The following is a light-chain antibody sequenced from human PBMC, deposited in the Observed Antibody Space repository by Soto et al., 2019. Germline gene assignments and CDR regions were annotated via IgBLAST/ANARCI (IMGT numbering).Light chain of an antibody. CDR3: QVWDSSSGFV. J-gene: IGLJ1*01. CDR2: YDS. V-gene: IGLV3-21*04. Sequence: SYELTQSPSVSVAPGKTAKITCGGNNIGGKSVQWYQQKPGQAPVLVIYYDSGRPSGIPERFSGSNSGNTATLTIFRVEAGDEADYYCQVWDSSSGFVFGTGTKVTVL. CDR1: NIGGKS.